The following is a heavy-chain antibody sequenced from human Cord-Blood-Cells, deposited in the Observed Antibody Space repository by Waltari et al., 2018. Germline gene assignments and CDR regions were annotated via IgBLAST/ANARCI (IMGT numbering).Heavy chain of an antibody. V-gene: IGHV1-69*01. CDR1: GGTFSSYA. D-gene: IGHD6-6*01. Sequence: QVQLVQSGAEVKKPGSSVKVSCKASGGTFSSYAISWVRQAPGQGLEWMGVIIPNFGTANYAQKFQGRVTITADESTSTAYMELSSLRSEDTAVYYCARDWEYSSSSWYFDLWGRGTLVTVSS. CDR2: IIPNFGTA. CDR3: ARDWEYSSSSWYFDL. J-gene: IGHJ2*01.